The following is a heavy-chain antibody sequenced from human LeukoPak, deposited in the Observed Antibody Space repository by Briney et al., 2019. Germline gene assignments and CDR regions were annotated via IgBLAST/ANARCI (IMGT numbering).Heavy chain of an antibody. V-gene: IGHV3-30*01. J-gene: IGHJ5*02. CDR2: ISYDGSNK. D-gene: IGHD1-7*01. CDR3: ARAAGTTKKDNWFDP. Sequence: GWSLRLSFAACGFTFSCYAMHWVGQAPAKELAGVAVISYDGSNKYYADSVKGPFTNSRDKSKNTLYLQMDSLRAEDPAVYFRARAAGTTKKDNWFDPGGQEPLVTVSS. CDR1: GFTFSCYA.